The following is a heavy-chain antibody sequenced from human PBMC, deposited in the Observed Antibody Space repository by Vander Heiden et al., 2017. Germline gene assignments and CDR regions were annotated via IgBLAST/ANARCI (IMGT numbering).Heavy chain of an antibody. D-gene: IGHD5-18*01. CDR2: IYHSGST. CDR1: GYSISSGYY. CDR3: AREGIQLWLGWFDP. Sequence: QVQLQESGPGLVKPSETLSLTCAVSGYSISSGYYWGWIRQPPVKGLEWIGSIYHSGSTYYNPSLKSRVTISVDTSKNQFSLKLSSVTAADTAVYYCAREGIQLWLGWFDPWGQGTLVTVSS. V-gene: IGHV4-38-2*02. J-gene: IGHJ5*02.